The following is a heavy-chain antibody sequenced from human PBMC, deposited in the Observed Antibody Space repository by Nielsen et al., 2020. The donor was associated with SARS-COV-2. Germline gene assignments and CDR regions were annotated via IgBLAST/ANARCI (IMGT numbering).Heavy chain of an antibody. CDR2: ISSSSSTI. D-gene: IGHD6-13*01. V-gene: IGHV3-48*04. CDR1: GFTFSSYS. J-gene: IGHJ4*02. CDR3: AREAAAGPFDY. Sequence: GESLKISCTASGFTFSSYSMNWVRQAPGKGLEWVSYISSSSSTIYYADSVKGRFTISRDNAKNTVYLQMDSLRAEDTAVYYCAREAAAGPFDYWGQGTLVTVSS.